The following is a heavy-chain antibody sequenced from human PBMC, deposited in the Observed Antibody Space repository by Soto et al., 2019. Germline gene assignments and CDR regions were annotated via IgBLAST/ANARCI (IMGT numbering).Heavy chain of an antibody. CDR1: GGTFSSSA. CDR2: IIPLFRTP. J-gene: IGHJ6*02. Sequence: QVQLVQSGAEVKEPGSSVKVSCQASGGTFSSSALSWVRQAPGQGLEWMGGIIPLFRTPDYAQKFQGRVTITADESTSTAYMELSSLRSEDTAIYYCARDNGRPQLGGNYYYITYVWGQGTTITVSS. CDR3: ARDNGRPQLGGNYYYITYV. V-gene: IGHV1-69*12. D-gene: IGHD3-3*02.